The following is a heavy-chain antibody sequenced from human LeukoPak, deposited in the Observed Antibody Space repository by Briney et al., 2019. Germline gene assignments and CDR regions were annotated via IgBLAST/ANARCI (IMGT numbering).Heavy chain of an antibody. CDR3: ASQTPTVDAFDI. D-gene: IGHD4-11*01. CDR1: GGSISSGSYY. CDR2: IYSSGST. J-gene: IGHJ3*02. Sequence: TLSLTCTVSGGSISSGSYYWSWIRQPAGKGLEWIGRIYSSGSTNYNPSLKSRVTISVDTSKNQFSLRLSSVTAADTVVYYCASQTPTVDAFDIWGQGTMVTVSS. V-gene: IGHV4-61*02.